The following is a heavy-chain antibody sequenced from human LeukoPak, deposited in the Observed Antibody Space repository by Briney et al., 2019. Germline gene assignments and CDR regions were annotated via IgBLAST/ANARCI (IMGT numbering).Heavy chain of an antibody. D-gene: IGHD3-22*01. CDR2: FDPEDGET. Sequence: ASVKVSCKVSGYTLTELSMHWVRQAPGKGLEWMGGFDPEDGETIYAQKFQGRVTMTEDTSTDTAYMELSSLSSEDTAVYYCATDPPDSSGYYPFPTLWGQGTMVTVSS. CDR3: ATDPPDSSGYYPFPTL. V-gene: IGHV1-24*01. CDR1: GYTLTELS. J-gene: IGHJ3*01.